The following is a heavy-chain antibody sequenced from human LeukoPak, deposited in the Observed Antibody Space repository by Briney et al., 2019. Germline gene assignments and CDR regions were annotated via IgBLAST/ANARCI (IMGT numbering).Heavy chain of an antibody. Sequence: SETLSLTCAVYGGSFSGYYWSWTRQLPGKGLEWIGCVSYRGSTYYNPSLKSRVVISADKSQNHFSLRSNSVTAADTAVYYCVRILRPGVDLVSTINYGNDVWGRGTTVIVSS. D-gene: IGHD5-12*01. J-gene: IGHJ6*02. V-gene: IGHV4-59*06. CDR1: GGSFSGYY. CDR3: VRILRPGVDLVSTINYGNDV. CDR2: VSYRGST.